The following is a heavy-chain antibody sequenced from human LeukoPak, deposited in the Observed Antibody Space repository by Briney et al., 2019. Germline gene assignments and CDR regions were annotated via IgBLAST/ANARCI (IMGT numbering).Heavy chain of an antibody. CDR2: IKQDGSEK. CDR3: TSGLSVRRSNNTPVDY. Sequence: GGSLRLSCAASGFTFSSYWMSWVRQAPGKGLEWVADIKQDGSEKYYVDSVKGRFTISRQNAKNSLFLQMNSLKTEDTAVYYCTSGLSVRRSNNTPVDYWGQGTLDTVSS. V-gene: IGHV3-7*03. CDR1: GFTFSSYW. J-gene: IGHJ4*02. D-gene: IGHD1-1*01.